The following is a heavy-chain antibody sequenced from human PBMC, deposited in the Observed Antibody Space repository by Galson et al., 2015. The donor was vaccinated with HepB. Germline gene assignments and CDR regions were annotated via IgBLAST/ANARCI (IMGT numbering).Heavy chain of an antibody. CDR1: GYSFSNYW. V-gene: IGHV5-51*01. D-gene: IGHD4-17*01. CDR2: IFPGDSQV. J-gene: IGHJ4*02. Sequence: QSGAEVKKPGESLKISCKGSGYSFSNYWIGWVRQMPGKGLEWVGIIFPGDSQVRYSPSFQGQVTISADKSINTAYLQWSGLKGSDTAMYYCARLGLAVTTGDYWGQGTLVTVSS. CDR3: ARLGLAVTTGDY.